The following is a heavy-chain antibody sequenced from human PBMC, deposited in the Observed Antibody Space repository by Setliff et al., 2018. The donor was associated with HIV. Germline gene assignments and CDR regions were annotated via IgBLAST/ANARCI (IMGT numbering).Heavy chain of an antibody. CDR3: ATELFIVVAGHTPTFDY. Sequence: ASVKVSCKASGYTFTGYYMHWVRQAPGQGLEWMGWINPNSGDTNYAQKFQGRVTMTRDTSTSAVYLELSSLRSEDTAVYYCATELFIVVAGHTPTFDYWGQGTLVTVSS. J-gene: IGHJ4*02. CDR2: INPNSGDT. D-gene: IGHD6-19*01. V-gene: IGHV1-2*02. CDR1: GYTFTGYY.